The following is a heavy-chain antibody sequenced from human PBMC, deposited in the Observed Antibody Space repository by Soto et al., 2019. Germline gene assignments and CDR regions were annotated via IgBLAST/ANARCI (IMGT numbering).Heavy chain of an antibody. CDR1: GGSFSGYY. J-gene: IGHJ6*03. CDR3: ARLPRGDFWSGYYPYYYYYYMDV. D-gene: IGHD3-3*01. Sequence: PSETLSLTCAVYGGSFSGYYWSWIRQPPGKGLEWIGEINHSGSTNYNPSLKSRVTISVDTSKNQFSLKLSSVTAADTAVYYCARLPRGDFWSGYYPYYYYYYMDVWGKGTTVTVS. V-gene: IGHV4-34*01. CDR2: INHSGST.